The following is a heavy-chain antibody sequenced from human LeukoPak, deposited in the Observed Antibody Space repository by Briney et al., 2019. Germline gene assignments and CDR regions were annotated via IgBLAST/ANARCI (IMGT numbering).Heavy chain of an antibody. Sequence: SQTLSLTCAIYGDSVSSNSAAWNWIRQSPSRVLEWLGRTYYRSKWYNDYAVSVKSRLTINPDTSKNQFSLQLNSVTPEDTAVYYCARVAGRGNNWFDPWGQGTLVTVSS. CDR2: TYYRSKWYN. D-gene: IGHD6-19*01. CDR3: ARVAGRGNNWFDP. CDR1: GDSVSSNSAA. J-gene: IGHJ5*02. V-gene: IGHV6-1*01.